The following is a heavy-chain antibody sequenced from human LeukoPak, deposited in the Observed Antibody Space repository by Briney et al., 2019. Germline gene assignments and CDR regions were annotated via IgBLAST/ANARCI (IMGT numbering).Heavy chain of an antibody. J-gene: IGHJ4*02. CDR3: AKNYFGTGWFYFDY. D-gene: IGHD6-19*01. CDR2: IWYDGSTK. V-gene: IGHV3-33*06. Sequence: GGSLRLSCAASGFAFNSYAMHWVRQAPGKGLEWVAVIWYDGSTKYYADSVKGRFTVSRDNSKNTPYLQMNSLRAGDTAVYFCAKNYFGTGWFYFDYWGQGTLVTVSS. CDR1: GFAFNSYA.